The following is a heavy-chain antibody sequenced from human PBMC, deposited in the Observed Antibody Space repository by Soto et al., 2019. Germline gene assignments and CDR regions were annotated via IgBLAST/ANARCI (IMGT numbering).Heavy chain of an antibody. V-gene: IGHV3-30*03. Sequence: SLRLSCAASGFTFSSYGMHWVRQAPGKGLEWVAVISYDGSNKYYADSVKGRFTISRDNSKNTLYLQMNSLRAEDTAVYYCAVPNDSSGYSFDYWGQGTLVTVSS. CDR1: GFTFSSYG. CDR2: ISYDGSNK. D-gene: IGHD3-22*01. J-gene: IGHJ4*02. CDR3: AVPNDSSGYSFDY.